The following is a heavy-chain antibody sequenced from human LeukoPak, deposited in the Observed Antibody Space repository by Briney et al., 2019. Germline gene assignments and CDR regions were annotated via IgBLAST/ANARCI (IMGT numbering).Heavy chain of an antibody. CDR1: GGSISSYY. V-gene: IGHV4-4*07. J-gene: IGHJ4*02. D-gene: IGHD3-22*01. CDR2: IYTSGST. CDR3: ARVHDYYDSSGYWDY. Sequence: SETLSLTCTVSGGSISSYYWSWIRQPAGKGLEWIGRIYTSGSTNYNPSLKSRVTMSVDTSKNQFSLKLSSVTAADTAVYYCARVHDYYDSSGYWDYWGQGTLVTVSS.